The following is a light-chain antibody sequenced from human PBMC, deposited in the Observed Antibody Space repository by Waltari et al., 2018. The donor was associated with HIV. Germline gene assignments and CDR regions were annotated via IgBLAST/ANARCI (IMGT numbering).Light chain of an antibody. CDR1: QSVTPK. CDR3: LQYNNWPPWT. J-gene: IGKJ1*01. V-gene: IGKV3-15*01. Sequence: EVVMTQSPATLSVSPGESATLSCRASQSVTPKLAWYQQKPGQAPRLLIYGASTRATGVPARFSGGGSGTEFTLTISSLQSEDFAVYYCLQYNNWPPWTFGQGTKVEIK. CDR2: GAS.